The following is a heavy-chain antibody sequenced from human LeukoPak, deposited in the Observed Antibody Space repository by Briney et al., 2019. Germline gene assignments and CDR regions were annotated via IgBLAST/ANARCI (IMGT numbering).Heavy chain of an antibody. CDR3: ARDLIY. CDR2: ISSNGRST. J-gene: IGHJ4*02. Sequence: GGSLRLSCSASGFTFSSFVMHWVRQAPGKGLKYVSAISSNGRSTSYADSVKGRFTISRDTSKNTVYLEMNSLRAEDTAVYYCARDLIYWGQGTLVTVSS. D-gene: IGHD3/OR15-3a*01. CDR1: GFTFSSFV. V-gene: IGHV3-64*04.